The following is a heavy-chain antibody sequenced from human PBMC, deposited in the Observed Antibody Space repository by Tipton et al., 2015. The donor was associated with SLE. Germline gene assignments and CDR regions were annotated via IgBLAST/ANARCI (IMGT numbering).Heavy chain of an antibody. D-gene: IGHD5-24*01. J-gene: IGHJ3*02. Sequence: LSLTCTVSGGSISSTSYYWGWIRQAPGKGLEWGSYISSSSSYTNYADSVKGRFTISRDNAKNSLYLQMNSLRAEDTAVYYCARDDYSRDGYNPGAFDIWGQGTMVTVSS. CDR3: ARDDYSRDGYNPGAFDI. V-gene: IGHV3-11*06. CDR2: ISSSSSYT. CDR1: GGSISSTSYY.